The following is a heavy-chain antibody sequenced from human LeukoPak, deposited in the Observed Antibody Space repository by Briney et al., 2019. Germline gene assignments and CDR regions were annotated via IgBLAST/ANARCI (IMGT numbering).Heavy chain of an antibody. J-gene: IGHJ4*02. CDR1: GFTFDDYA. Sequence: GGSLRLSCAASGFTFDDYAMHWVRQAPGKGLEWVSGIRWNSGSIGYADSVKGRFTISRDNAKNSLYLQMNSLRAEDTALYYCAKDKVAAAGGEFDYWGQGTLVTVSS. CDR2: IRWNSGSI. D-gene: IGHD6-13*01. CDR3: AKDKVAAAGGEFDY. V-gene: IGHV3-9*01.